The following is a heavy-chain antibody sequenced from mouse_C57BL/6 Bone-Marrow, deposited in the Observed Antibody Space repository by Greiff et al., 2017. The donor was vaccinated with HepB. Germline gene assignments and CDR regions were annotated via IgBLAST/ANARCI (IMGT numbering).Heavy chain of an antibody. J-gene: IGHJ2*01. CDR2: INPSSGYT. V-gene: IGHV1-4*01. D-gene: IGHD2-1*01. Sequence: VQLVESGAELARPGASVKMSCKASGHTFTSYTMHWVKQRPGQGLEWIGYINPSSGYTKYNQKFKDKATLTADKSSSTAYMQLSSLTSEDSAVYYCARWAYGNPFDYWGQGTTLTVSS. CDR3: ARWAYGNPFDY. CDR1: GHTFTSYT.